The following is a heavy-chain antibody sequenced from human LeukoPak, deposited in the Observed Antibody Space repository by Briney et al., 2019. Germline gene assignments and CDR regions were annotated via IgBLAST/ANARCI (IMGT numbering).Heavy chain of an antibody. CDR3: ARDWGSIKVIADY. V-gene: IGHV1-18*01. J-gene: IGHJ4*02. CDR2: ISSNSDNT. D-gene: IGHD7-27*01. Sequence: ASVKVSCKATGYTFTSYGISWVRQAPGQGLEWMGWISSNSDNTNYAQKLQGRVTMTTDTSMSTAYMELRSLRSDDTALYFCARDWGSIKVIADYWGQGTLVTVSS. CDR1: GYTFTSYG.